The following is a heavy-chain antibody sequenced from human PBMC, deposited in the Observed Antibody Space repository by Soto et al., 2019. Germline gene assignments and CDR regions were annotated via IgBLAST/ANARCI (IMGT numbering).Heavy chain of an antibody. J-gene: IGHJ4*02. D-gene: IGHD1-26*01. V-gene: IGHV4-34*01. Sequence: PSETLSLTCAVYGGSFSGYYWSWIRQPPGKGLEWIGEINHSGSTNYNPSLKSRVTISVDTSKNQFSLKLSSVTAADTAVYYCARGGETVGATRRSGYWGQGTLVTVSS. CDR1: GGSFSGYY. CDR2: INHSGST. CDR3: ARGGETVGATRRSGY.